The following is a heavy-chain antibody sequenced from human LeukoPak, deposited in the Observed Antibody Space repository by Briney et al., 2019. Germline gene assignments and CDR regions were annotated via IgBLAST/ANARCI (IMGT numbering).Heavy chain of an antibody. Sequence: PSETLSLTCTVSGGSMNPYHWGWIRQPPGKGLEWTGYIYYSGSTNYNPSLNSRVTISVDTSNNHFSLRLSSETAADTAIYYCARAVSGRFDYWGQGTLVTVSS. V-gene: IGHV4-59*08. CDR1: GGSMNPYH. CDR2: IYYSGST. CDR3: ARAVSGRFDY. D-gene: IGHD6-19*01. J-gene: IGHJ4*02.